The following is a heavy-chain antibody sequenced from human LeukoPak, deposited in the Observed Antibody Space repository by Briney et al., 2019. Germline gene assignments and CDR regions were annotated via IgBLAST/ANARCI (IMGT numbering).Heavy chain of an antibody. CDR3: ARDLGYCSGGSCEDY. CDR1: GGSISSSSYY. V-gene: IGHV4-39*07. Sequence: SETLSLTCTVSGGSISSSSYYWGWIRQPPGKGLEWIGSIYYSGSTYYNPSLKSRVTISVDTSKNQFSLKLSSVTAADTAVYYCARDLGYCSGGSCEDYWGQGTLVTVSS. D-gene: IGHD2-15*01. J-gene: IGHJ4*02. CDR2: IYYSGST.